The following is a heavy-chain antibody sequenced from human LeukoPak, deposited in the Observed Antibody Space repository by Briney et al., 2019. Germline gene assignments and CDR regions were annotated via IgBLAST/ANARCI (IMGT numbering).Heavy chain of an antibody. J-gene: IGHJ6*03. V-gene: IGHV1-46*01. CDR3: ARVGNSSGWSVYMDV. CDR1: GYTFTNYF. CDR2: INPSGGST. Sequence: GASVKVSCKASGYTFTNYFMHWVRQAPGQGLEWMGIINPSGGSTSYAQKFQGRVTMTRDMSTSTVYMELSSLRSEDTAVYYCARVGNSSGWSVYMDVWGKGTTVTVSS. D-gene: IGHD6-19*01.